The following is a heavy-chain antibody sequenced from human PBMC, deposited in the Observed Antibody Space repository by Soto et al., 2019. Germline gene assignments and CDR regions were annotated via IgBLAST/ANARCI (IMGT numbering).Heavy chain of an antibody. CDR3: AREIVVARGASYFDY. CDR2: IRQDGSEN. V-gene: IGHV3-7*04. J-gene: IGHJ4*02. CDR1: GFTFSSNW. D-gene: IGHD2-2*01. Sequence: GGSLRLSCVGSGFTFSSNWMTWVRQAPGKGLEWVGNIRQDGSENYYVDSVKGRFTISRDNAKNSLYLQMNSLRAEDTAVYYCAREIVVARGASYFDYWGPGTLVTVSS.